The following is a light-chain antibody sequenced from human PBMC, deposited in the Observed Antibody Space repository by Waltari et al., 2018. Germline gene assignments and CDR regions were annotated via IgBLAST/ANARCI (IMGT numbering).Light chain of an antibody. CDR1: RYSIASNY. CDR2: EDN. J-gene: IGLJ2*01. CDR3: QSYDSDEGVV. V-gene: IGLV6-57*03. Sequence: SLLTQPHSVSESPGKTVTNSCTLTRYSIASNYVQCSQQRPGSAPTTVIFEDNQRPSGVPDRFSASIDTSSNSASITISGLKTEDEALYYCQSYDSDEGVVFGGGTKLTVL.